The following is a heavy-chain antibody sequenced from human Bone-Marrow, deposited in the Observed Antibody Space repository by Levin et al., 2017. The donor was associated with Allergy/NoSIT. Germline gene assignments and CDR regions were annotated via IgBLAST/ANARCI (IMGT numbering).Heavy chain of an antibody. Sequence: GASVKVSCKASGGTFSSYAISWVRQAPGQGLEWMGGIIPIFGTANYAQKFQGRVTITADKSTSTAYMELSSLRSEDTAVYYCVMSGYCSGGSCNDAFDIWGQGTMVTVSS. D-gene: IGHD2-15*01. J-gene: IGHJ3*02. CDR3: VMSGYCSGGSCNDAFDI. CDR2: IIPIFGTA. V-gene: IGHV1-69*06. CDR1: GGTFSSYA.